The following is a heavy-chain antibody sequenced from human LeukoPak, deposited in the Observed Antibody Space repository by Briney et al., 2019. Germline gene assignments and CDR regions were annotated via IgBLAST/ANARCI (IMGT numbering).Heavy chain of an antibody. V-gene: IGHV4-59*01. CDR3: ARVYSSSWYDAFDI. Sequence: SETLSLTCTVSGGSIDTYYWNWIRQPPGKGLEWIGYVFHTGSTNYNPSLKSRVTISVDTSKNQFSLKLSSVTAADTAVYYCARVYSSSWYDAFDIWGQGTMVTVSS. D-gene: IGHD6-13*01. CDR1: GGSIDTYY. J-gene: IGHJ3*02. CDR2: VFHTGST.